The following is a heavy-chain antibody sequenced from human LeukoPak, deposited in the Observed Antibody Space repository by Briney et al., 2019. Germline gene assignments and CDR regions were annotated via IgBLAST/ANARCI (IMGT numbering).Heavy chain of an antibody. D-gene: IGHD6-19*01. Sequence: PGGSLRLSCVASGFTFSSYWMSWVRQAPGKGLEWVANTKRDGSEKYYVDSVKGRFTISRDNARNSLYLQMNGLRSEDTAVYYCARGEIEALFFSSGYSSGWSTYYMDVWGKGTTVTVSS. CDR2: TKRDGSEK. J-gene: IGHJ6*03. V-gene: IGHV3-7*03. CDR3: ARGEIEALFFSSGYSSGWSTYYMDV. CDR1: GFTFSSYW.